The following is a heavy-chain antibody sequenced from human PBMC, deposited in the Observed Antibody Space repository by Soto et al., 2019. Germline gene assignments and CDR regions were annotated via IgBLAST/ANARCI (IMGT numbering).Heavy chain of an antibody. J-gene: IGHJ4*02. CDR2: IYYSGST. CDR1: GGSVSSGSYY. CDR3: ARAPRGNYGYPSYFDY. D-gene: IGHD3-10*01. V-gene: IGHV4-61*01. Sequence: SETLSLTCTVSGGSVSSGSYYWSWIRQPPGKGLEWIGYIYYSGSTNYNTSLKSRVTISVDTSKNQFSLKLSSVTAADTAVYYCARAPRGNYGYPSYFDYWGQGTLVTVSS.